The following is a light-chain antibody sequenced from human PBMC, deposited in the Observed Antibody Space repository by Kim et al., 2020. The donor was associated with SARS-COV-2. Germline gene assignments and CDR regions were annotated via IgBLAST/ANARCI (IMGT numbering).Light chain of an antibody. CDR1: SSDVGGYNH. Sequence: QSALTQPASVSGSPGQSITISCTGTSSDVGGYNHVSWYQQHPGKAPKLMIYDVSKWPSGVSNRFSDSKSGNTASLTISWLQAEDEADYYCSSLTSSITYVFGTGTKVTVL. CDR3: SSLTSSITYV. J-gene: IGLJ1*01. V-gene: IGLV2-14*01. CDR2: DVS.